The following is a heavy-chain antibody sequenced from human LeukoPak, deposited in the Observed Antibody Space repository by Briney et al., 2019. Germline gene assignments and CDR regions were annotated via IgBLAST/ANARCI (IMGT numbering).Heavy chain of an antibody. V-gene: IGHV3-21*01. Sequence: GGSLRLSCAASGFTFSSYSMNWVRQAPGKGLEWVSSISSSSSYIYYADSVKGRFTISRDNAKNSLYLQMNSLRAEDTAVYYCESLFGPSRSGSYPDYWGQGTLVTVS. CDR2: ISSSSSYI. J-gene: IGHJ4*02. D-gene: IGHD3-10*01. CDR1: GFTFSSYS. CDR3: ESLFGPSRSGSYPDY.